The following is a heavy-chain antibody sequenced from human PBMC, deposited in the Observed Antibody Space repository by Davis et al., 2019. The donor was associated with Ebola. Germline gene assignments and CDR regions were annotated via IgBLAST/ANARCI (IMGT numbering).Heavy chain of an antibody. CDR3: ARSGSSLPIEY. D-gene: IGHD6-6*01. CDR2: MNPNSGNT. CDR1: GYTFTSYD. J-gene: IGHJ4*02. V-gene: IGHV1-8*01. Sequence: ASVKVSCKASGYTFTSYDINWVRQATGQGLEWMGWMNPNSGNTGFAQKFQGRLTMTRDTFISTAYMELSSLSSEDTAVYYCARSGSSLPIEYWGQGTLVTVSS.